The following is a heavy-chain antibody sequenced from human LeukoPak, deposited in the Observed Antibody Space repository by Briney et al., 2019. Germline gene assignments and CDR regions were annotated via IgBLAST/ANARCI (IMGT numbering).Heavy chain of an antibody. D-gene: IGHD2-15*01. CDR3: ARVILHLCSGGSCSSSDY. CDR1: GYTFTSYG. V-gene: IGHV1-18*01. J-gene: IGHJ4*02. Sequence: ASVKVSCKASGYTFTSYGISWVRQAPGQGLEWMGWISAYNGNTNYAQKLQGRVTMTTDTSTSTAYMELRSLRSDDTAVYYCARVILHLCSGGSCSSSDYWGQGNLVTVSS. CDR2: ISAYNGNT.